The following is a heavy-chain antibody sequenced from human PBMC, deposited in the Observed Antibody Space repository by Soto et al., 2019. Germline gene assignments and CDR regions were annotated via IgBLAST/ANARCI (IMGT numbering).Heavy chain of an antibody. CDR2: IKGKPDGGTT. J-gene: IGHJ4*02. Sequence: GSLRLSCAASGFTFNTAWLTWVRQAPGKGLEWVGRIKGKPDGGTTDYAAPVEGRFTISRDDSQNTLFLQMNSLKTEDTAGYYCTAGSPFNYWGPGTLVTVSS. V-gene: IGHV3-15*01. CDR3: TAGSPFNY. CDR1: GFTFNTAW.